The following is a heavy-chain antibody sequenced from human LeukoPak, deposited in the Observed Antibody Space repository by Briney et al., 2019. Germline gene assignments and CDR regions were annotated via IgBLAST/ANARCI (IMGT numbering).Heavy chain of an antibody. V-gene: IGHV4-38-2*02. CDR2: IHSSGTT. D-gene: IGHD3-22*01. J-gene: IGHJ4*02. Sequence: SETLSLTCGVSGYSINTGYFWVWIRQPPGKGPGWIGNIHSSGTTYHNPSLNSRVAISVDTSKNQFSLNLRSVTAADTAIYYCARDGAVSGYSFDYWGQGILVTVSS. CDR1: GYSINTGYF. CDR3: ARDGAVSGYSFDY.